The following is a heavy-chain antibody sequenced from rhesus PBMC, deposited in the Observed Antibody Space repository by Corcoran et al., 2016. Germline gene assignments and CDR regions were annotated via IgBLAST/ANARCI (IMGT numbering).Heavy chain of an antibody. CDR1: GGCICGRYYF. D-gene: IGHD4-23*01. CDR3: ARYSNTRNFDY. V-gene: IGHV4S12*01. Sequence: QVKLQESGPGLVKPLETLSSTCAVSGGCICGRYYFWRWIRPPPGKWLEWIGGIYSRRGKTYNKPSLKSRVTISKDMSKNQFALKLSSVTAAETAVYYCARYSNTRNFDYWGQGVLVTVSS. CDR2: IYSRRGKT. J-gene: IGHJ4*01.